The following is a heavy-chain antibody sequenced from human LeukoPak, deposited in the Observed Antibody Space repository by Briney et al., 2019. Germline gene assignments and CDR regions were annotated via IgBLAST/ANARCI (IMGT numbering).Heavy chain of an antibody. CDR2: INPNSGGT. V-gene: IGHV1-2*04. D-gene: IGHD2-15*01. CDR3: ARGRRQAEAGYSNVNWFDP. CDR1: GYTFTGYY. Sequence: ASVKVSCKASGYTFTGYYMHWVRQAPGQGLEWMGWINPNSGGTNYAQKFQGWVTMTRATSISTAYMELSRLRSDDTAVYYCARGRRQAEAGYSNVNWFDPWGQGTLVTVSS. J-gene: IGHJ5*02.